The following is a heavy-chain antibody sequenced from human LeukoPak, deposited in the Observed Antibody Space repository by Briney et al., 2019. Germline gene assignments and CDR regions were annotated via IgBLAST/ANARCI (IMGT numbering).Heavy chain of an antibody. V-gene: IGHV3-30*04. D-gene: IGHD3-22*01. Sequence: GGSLRLSCAASGFTFSSYAMHWVRQAPGKGLEWVAVISYDGSNKYYADSVKGRFTISRDNSKNTLYLQMNSLRAEDTAVYYCAKYCMVDSSGYYYYYYGMDVWGQGTTVTVSS. CDR3: AKYCMVDSSGYYYYYYGMDV. J-gene: IGHJ6*02. CDR2: ISYDGSNK. CDR1: GFTFSSYA.